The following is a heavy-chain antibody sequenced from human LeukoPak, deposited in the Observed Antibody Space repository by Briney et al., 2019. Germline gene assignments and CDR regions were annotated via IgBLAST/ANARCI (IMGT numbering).Heavy chain of an antibody. CDR1: GFTFSSYA. V-gene: IGHV3-23*01. Sequence: GGSLRLSCAASGFTFSSYAMSWVRQAPGKGREWVSDISGSGGSTYYADSVKGRFTISRDNSKNTLYLQMNSLRAEDTAVYYCAKDRTDYVDAFDIWGQGTMVTVSS. CDR3: AKDRTDYVDAFDI. CDR2: ISGSGGST. D-gene: IGHD4-17*01. J-gene: IGHJ3*02.